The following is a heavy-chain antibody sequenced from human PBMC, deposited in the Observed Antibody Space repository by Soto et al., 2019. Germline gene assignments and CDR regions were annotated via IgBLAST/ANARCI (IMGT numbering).Heavy chain of an antibody. J-gene: IGHJ4*02. CDR2: IGPKNGDT. CDR3: GRGRSGEIVVFY. CDR1: GYTFTGHY. D-gene: IGHD5-12*01. Sequence: QVQLVQSGAEVTESGASVKVSCKTSGYTFTGHYIHWVRQAPGQSPEWVGEIGPKNGDTRYAQKFQGKVTMTKDTSITTVYMELTNLSPDDTAVYYCGRGRSGEIVVFYWGQGTLVTVHS. V-gene: IGHV1-2*02.